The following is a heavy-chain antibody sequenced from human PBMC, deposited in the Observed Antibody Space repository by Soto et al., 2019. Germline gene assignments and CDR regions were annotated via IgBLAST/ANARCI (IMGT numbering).Heavy chain of an antibody. D-gene: IGHD3-22*01. CDR1: GFTFSSYA. V-gene: IGHV3-64D*08. Sequence: GESLKISCSASGFTFSSYAMHWVRQAPGKGLEYVSAISSNGGSTYYADSVKGRFTISRDNSKNTLYLQMSSLRAEDTAVYYCVIAADYYASSGYYSEDICGQGTMVTVS. CDR3: VIAADYYASSGYYSEDI. CDR2: ISSNGGST. J-gene: IGHJ3*02.